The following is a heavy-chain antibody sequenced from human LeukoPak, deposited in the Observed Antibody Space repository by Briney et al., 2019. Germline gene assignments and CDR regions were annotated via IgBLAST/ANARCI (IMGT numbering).Heavy chain of an antibody. CDR2: IKRDGSEK. CDR1: GFSFSVNW. Sequence: GGSLRLSCAASGFSFSVNWMSWVRQAPGKGPEWVASIKRDGSEKYYVDSVSGRFTISRDNAENSLYLQMNSLRVEDTAIYYCAKDGYWGQGTLVTVSS. V-gene: IGHV3-7*01. CDR3: AKDGY. J-gene: IGHJ4*02.